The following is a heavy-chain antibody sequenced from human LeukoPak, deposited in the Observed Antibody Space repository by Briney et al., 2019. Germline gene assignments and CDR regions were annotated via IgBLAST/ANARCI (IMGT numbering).Heavy chain of an antibody. Sequence: SVKVSCKASGGTFSSYAISWVRQAPGQGLEWMGGIIPIFGTANYAQKFQGRVTITADESTSTAYMELSSLRSEDTAVYYCARDPGKDSSSWAAFDYWGQGTLVTVSS. CDR3: ARDPGKDSSSWAAFDY. J-gene: IGHJ4*02. D-gene: IGHD6-13*01. CDR1: GGTFSSYA. CDR2: IIPIFGTA. V-gene: IGHV1-69*13.